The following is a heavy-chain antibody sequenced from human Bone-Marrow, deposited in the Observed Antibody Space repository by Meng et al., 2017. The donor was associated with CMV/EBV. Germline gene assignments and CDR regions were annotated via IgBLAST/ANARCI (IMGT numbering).Heavy chain of an antibody. Sequence: SVKVSCKASGGTFSSYAISWVRQAPGQGLEWMGGIIPILGIANYAQKFQGRVTITADKSTSTAYMELSSLRSEDTAVYYCARGTIGIGYSSSWGVDYWGQGTLVTVSS. D-gene: IGHD6-13*01. CDR3: ARGTIGIGYSSSWGVDY. CDR1: GGTFSSYA. V-gene: IGHV1-69*10. CDR2: IIPILGIA. J-gene: IGHJ4*02.